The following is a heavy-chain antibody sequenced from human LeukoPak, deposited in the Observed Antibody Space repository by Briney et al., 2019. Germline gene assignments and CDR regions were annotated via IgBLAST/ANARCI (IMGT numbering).Heavy chain of an antibody. CDR2: ISGSGGST. D-gene: IGHD4-17*01. J-gene: IGHJ3*02. Sequence: GGSLRLSCAASGFTFSSYAMSWVRQAPGKGLEWVSAISGSGGSTYYADSVKGRFTISRDNSKNTLYLQMNNLRAEDTAVYYCAKDLLRTVTYDAFDIWGQGTMVTVSS. CDR1: GFTFSSYA. V-gene: IGHV3-23*01. CDR3: AKDLLRTVTYDAFDI.